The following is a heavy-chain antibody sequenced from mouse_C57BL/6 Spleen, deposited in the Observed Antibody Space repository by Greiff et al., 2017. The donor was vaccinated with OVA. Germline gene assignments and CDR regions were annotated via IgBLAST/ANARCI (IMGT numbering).Heavy chain of an antibody. CDR1: GFTFSDYY. D-gene: IGHD1-1*01. Sequence: VQLKESEGGLVQPGSSMKLSCTASGFTFSDYYMAWVRQVPEKGLEWVANINYDGSSTYYLDSLKSRFIISRDNAKNILYLQMSSLKSEDTATYYCARHGSIPMDYWGQGTSVTVST. CDR3: ARHGSIPMDY. J-gene: IGHJ4*01. V-gene: IGHV5-16*01. CDR2: INYDGSST.